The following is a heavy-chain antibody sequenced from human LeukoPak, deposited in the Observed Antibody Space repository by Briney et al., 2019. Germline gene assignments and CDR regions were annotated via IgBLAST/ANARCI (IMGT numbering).Heavy chain of an antibody. D-gene: IGHD1-14*01. J-gene: IGHJ4*02. CDR2: IHNSGRT. CDR3: ARHGTISSESYFDY. Sequence: SETLSLTCSVSGGSVSSYYWSWIRQPPGQGLEWIGYIHNSGRTNYNPSLKSRVTGFVDTSKNQVSLRLRSGTAVDTAVYYCARHGTISSESYFDYWGQGALVTVSS. CDR1: GGSVSSYY. V-gene: IGHV4-59*08.